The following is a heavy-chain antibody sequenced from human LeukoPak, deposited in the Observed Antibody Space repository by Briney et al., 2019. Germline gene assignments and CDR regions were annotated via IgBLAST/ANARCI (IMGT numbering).Heavy chain of an antibody. D-gene: IGHD3-10*01. V-gene: IGHV3-9*01. CDR2: ISWNSGSI. Sequence: GGSLRLSCAASGFTFDDYAMHWVRQAPGKGLEWVSGISWNSGSIGYADSVKGRFTISRDNAKNSLYLQMNSLRAEDTALYYCAKVRGYYGSGSFDYWGQGTLVTVSS. CDR1: GFTFDDYA. CDR3: AKVRGYYGSGSFDY. J-gene: IGHJ4*02.